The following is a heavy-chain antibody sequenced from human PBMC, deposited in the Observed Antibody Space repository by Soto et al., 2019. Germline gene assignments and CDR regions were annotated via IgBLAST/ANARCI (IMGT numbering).Heavy chain of an antibody. Sequence: PGGSLRLSCAASGFTFSNYWMHWVRQAPGKGPIWVSLINTDGSTTTYADSVKGRFTISRDNAKNTLYLEMNSLRAEDTAMYYCTRSLATPYWGQGTLVTVSS. CDR2: INTDGSTT. V-gene: IGHV3-74*01. CDR3: TRSLATPY. CDR1: GFTFSNYW. D-gene: IGHD3-16*01. J-gene: IGHJ4*02.